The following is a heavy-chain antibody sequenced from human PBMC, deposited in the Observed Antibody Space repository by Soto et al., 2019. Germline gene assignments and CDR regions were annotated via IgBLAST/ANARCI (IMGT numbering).Heavy chain of an antibody. Sequence: PGGSLRLSCAASGFTLIIYAMSWVRQAPGKVLDWVSAISGSGGSTYYADSVKGRFTISRDNSKNTLYLQMNSLRAEDTAVYYCAKAPYYYGWAYYYYGMDVWGQGTTVTVSS. CDR3: AKAPYYYGWAYYYYGMDV. D-gene: IGHD3-10*01. CDR2: ISGSGGST. V-gene: IGHV3-23*01. CDR1: GFTLIIYA. J-gene: IGHJ6*02.